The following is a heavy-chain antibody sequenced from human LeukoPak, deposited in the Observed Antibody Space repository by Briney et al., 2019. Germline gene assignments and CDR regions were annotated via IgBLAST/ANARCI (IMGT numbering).Heavy chain of an antibody. J-gene: IGHJ2*01. CDR1: GYTFTTYG. D-gene: IGHD3-22*01. Sequence: GASVKVSCKASGYTFTTYGISWVRQAPGQGLEWLGWISAYNGRTNYGEKLQDRVTMTTDTSTSTAYMELRSLRSDDTAVCYCARGLDYYDGTGYRSYWYLDLWGRGTLVAVSS. CDR3: ARGLDYYDGTGYRSYWYLDL. V-gene: IGHV1-18*01. CDR2: ISAYNGRT.